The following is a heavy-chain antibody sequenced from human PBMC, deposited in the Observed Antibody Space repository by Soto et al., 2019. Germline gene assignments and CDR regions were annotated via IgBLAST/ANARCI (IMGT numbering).Heavy chain of an antibody. CDR1: GFTFSGHW. J-gene: IGHJ3*02. V-gene: IGHV3-74*03. Sequence: EVQLVESGGDLVQPGGSLRLSCAASGFTFSGHWMHWVRQVPGKGLEWVSRIKTDGGSSAYADCVKGRITISRDNAKNTLYLQMNGLRAEDTAVYYCARAAGYCSRTSCYRRPFDTWGQGTTVTVSS. CDR3: ARAAGYCSRTSCYRRPFDT. CDR2: IKTDGGSS. D-gene: IGHD2-2*01.